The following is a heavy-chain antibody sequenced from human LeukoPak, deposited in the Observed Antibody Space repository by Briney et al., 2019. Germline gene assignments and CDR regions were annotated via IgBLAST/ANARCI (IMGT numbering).Heavy chain of an antibody. CDR2: ISSSSSYI. CDR1: GFTFRSYS. J-gene: IGHJ4*02. V-gene: IGHV3-21*01. Sequence: GGSLRLSCAASGFTFRSYSMNWVRQAPGKGLEWVSFISSSSSYIYYADSVKGRFTISRDNAKNSLYLQMNSLRAEDTAVYYCAKGRKVYSSGWYDYWGQGTLVTVSS. D-gene: IGHD6-19*01. CDR3: AKGRKVYSSGWYDY.